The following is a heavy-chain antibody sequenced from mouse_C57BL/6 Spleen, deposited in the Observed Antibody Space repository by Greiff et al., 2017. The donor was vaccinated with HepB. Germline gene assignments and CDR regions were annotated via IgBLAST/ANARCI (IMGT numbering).Heavy chain of an antibody. J-gene: IGHJ3*01. Sequence: QVQLQQSGPELVKPGASVKISCKASGYAFSSSWMNWVKQRPGKGLEWIGRIYPGDGDTNYNGKFKGKATLTADKSSSTAYMQLSSLTSEDSAVYFCARGGDYDSWFAYWGQGTLDTVSA. D-gene: IGHD2-4*01. CDR1: GYAFSSSW. CDR3: ARGGDYDSWFAY. V-gene: IGHV1-82*01. CDR2: IYPGDGDT.